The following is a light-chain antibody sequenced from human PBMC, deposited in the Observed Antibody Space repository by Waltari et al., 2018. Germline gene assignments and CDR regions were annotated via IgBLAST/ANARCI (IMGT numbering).Light chain of an antibody. CDR3: TSYTSTNTVI. J-gene: IGLJ2*01. CDR1: SSDLGRYNS. Sequence: QSVLTQPASVSGSPGQSITISCTGTSSDLGRYNSVSWYQQHPGKPPKLMIYDVSRWPSGVSHRFSGSKSGNTASLTISGLQAEDEAHYYCTSYTSTNTVIFGGGTKVTVL. V-gene: IGLV2-14*03. CDR2: DVS.